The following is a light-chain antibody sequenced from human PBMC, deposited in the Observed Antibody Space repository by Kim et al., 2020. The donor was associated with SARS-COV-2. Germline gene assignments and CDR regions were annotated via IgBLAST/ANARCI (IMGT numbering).Light chain of an antibody. J-gene: IGKJ2*01. CDR3: QQYSDWPPGDT. Sequence: EIVMTQSPATLSVSPGERVTLSCRASQSVSNNLAWYQQRPGQAPRLLIYDASTRATNIPVRFSGRGSGTEFTLTINSLQSDDFAIYYCQQYSDWPPGDTFGQGTKLAI. CDR2: DAS. V-gene: IGKV3-15*01. CDR1: QSVSNN.